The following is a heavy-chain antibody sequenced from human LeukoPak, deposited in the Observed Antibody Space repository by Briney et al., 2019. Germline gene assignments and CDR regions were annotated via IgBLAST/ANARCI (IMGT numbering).Heavy chain of an antibody. CDR3: ARYYYDTSSVFDV. D-gene: IGHD3-22*01. CDR2: INPNSGGT. V-gene: IGHV1-2*02. J-gene: IGHJ3*01. CDR1: GYTFTDYY. Sequence: ASVKVSCKASGYTFTDYYMHWVRQPPGQGLEWMGWINPNSGGTNYAQKFQGRVTMTRDTSIGTAYMELSRLRSDDTAVYYCARYYYDTSSVFDVWGQGTRVTVSS.